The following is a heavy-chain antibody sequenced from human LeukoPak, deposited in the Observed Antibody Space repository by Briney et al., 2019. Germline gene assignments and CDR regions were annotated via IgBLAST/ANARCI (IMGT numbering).Heavy chain of an antibody. V-gene: IGHV3-23*01. J-gene: IGHJ4*02. CDR3: AKGPAPPAYYYGSGSYHHTLLDY. Sequence: PGGSLRLSCAASGFTFSSYAMRWVRQAPGRGLEWVSAISGSGGSTYYADSVKGRFTISRDNSKNTLYLQMNSLRAEDTAVYYCAKGPAPPAYYYGSGSYHHTLLDYWGQGTLVTVSS. CDR1: GFTFSSYA. CDR2: ISGSGGST. D-gene: IGHD3-10*01.